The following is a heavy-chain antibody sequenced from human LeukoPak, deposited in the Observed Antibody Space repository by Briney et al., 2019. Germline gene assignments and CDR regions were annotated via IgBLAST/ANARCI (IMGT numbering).Heavy chain of an antibody. Sequence: GGSLRLSCAASGFTFSSYAMSWVRQAPGKGLEGVAAIGSDYDRVHEDSVKGRFTISRDNSKSTLYLQMDNLRVEDTAVYFCAKSAGVATVYFDSWGQGALVTVSS. D-gene: IGHD5-12*01. CDR3: AKSAGVATVYFDS. V-gene: IGHV3-23*01. CDR1: GFTFSSYA. J-gene: IGHJ4*02. CDR2: IGSDYDR.